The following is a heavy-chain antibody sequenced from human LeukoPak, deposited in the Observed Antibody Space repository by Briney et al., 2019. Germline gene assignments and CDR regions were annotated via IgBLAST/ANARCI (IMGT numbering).Heavy chain of an antibody. V-gene: IGHV4-39*07. CDR1: GGSISSSSYY. CDR3: ARGRGKGYSYGWDYYYYYMDV. D-gene: IGHD5-18*01. CDR2: IHYSGST. J-gene: IGHJ6*03. Sequence: PSETLSLTCTVSGGSISSSSYYWGWIRQPPGKGLEWIGSIHYSGSTYNNPSLKSRVTISVDTSKSQFSLKLSSVTAADTAVYYCARGRGKGYSYGWDYYYYYMDVWGKGTTVTVSS.